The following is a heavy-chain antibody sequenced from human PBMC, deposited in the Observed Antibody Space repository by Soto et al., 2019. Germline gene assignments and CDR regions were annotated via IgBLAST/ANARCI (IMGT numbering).Heavy chain of an antibody. CDR1: GYTFTSYG. CDR3: ARDLGGWTDY. CDR2: INAGNGNR. J-gene: IGHJ4*02. D-gene: IGHD6-19*01. Sequence: QVQLVQSGAEVKKPGASVKVSFKASGYTFTSYGMHWVRQAPGQSLEWMGWINAGNGNRKYSQKFQGRVTITRDTSASTAYMELSSLRSEDTTVYYCARDLGGWTDYWGQGTLVTVSS. V-gene: IGHV1-3*01.